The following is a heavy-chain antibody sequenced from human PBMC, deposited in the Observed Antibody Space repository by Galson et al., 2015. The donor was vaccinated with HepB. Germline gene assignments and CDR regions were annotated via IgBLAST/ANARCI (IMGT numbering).Heavy chain of an antibody. CDR3: ARGALVVVVDATQNNWFDP. J-gene: IGHJ5*02. D-gene: IGHD2-15*01. Sequence: QSGAEVKKPGASVTVSCKASGYTFSSYSITWVRQAPGQGLEWMGWISAYNRKTDYARQLQGRVTMTTDTSASTAYMKLKSLRSDDTAVYYCARGALVVVVDATQNNWFDPWGQGTLVTVSS. CDR2: ISAYNRKT. V-gene: IGHV1-18*01. CDR1: GYTFSSYS.